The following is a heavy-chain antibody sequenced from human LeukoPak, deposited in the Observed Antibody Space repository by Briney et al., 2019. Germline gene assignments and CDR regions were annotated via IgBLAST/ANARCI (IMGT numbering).Heavy chain of an antibody. CDR1: NGSINSHY. Sequence: SETLSLTCTVSNGSINSHYWSWIRQPPGKGLEWIGYVSYTGSTSRNRSLKSRVTISVDTSKNQFSLRLNSVTAADTAVYYCARYGYSSGWPGVYYYGMDVWGQGTTVTVSS. V-gene: IGHV4-59*08. CDR2: VSYTGST. D-gene: IGHD6-19*01. CDR3: ARYGYSSGWPGVYYYGMDV. J-gene: IGHJ6*02.